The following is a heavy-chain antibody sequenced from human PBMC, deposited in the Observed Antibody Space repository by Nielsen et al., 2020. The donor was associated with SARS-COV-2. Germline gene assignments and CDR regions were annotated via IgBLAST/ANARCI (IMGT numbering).Heavy chain of an antibody. D-gene: IGHD1-1*01. V-gene: IGHV3-30*04. J-gene: IGHJ4*02. CDR3: TTRTFYLDY. Sequence: GESLKISCAASGFTFRSYAIHWVRQAPGKGLEWVTVISFDGLYKQYKDSVKGRFSISRDISKNTLFLQMNSLRAEDTALYYCTTRTFYLDYWGQGTLVTVSS. CDR1: GFTFRSYA. CDR2: ISFDGLYK.